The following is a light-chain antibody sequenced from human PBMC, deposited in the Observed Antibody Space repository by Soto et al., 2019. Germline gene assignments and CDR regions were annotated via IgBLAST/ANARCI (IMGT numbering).Light chain of an antibody. J-gene: IGKJ2*01. CDR3: QQNYSPPPT. V-gene: IGKV1-39*01. CDR1: QTINNK. CDR2: TAS. Sequence: DIQMTQSPSSLSASVGDRVTITCRASQTINNKLSWYQQRPEKAPKLLISTASSLQSGVPSRFSGSGSGKDFTLTISSLQPEDFGVYFSQQNYSPPPTFGQGTKVEIK.